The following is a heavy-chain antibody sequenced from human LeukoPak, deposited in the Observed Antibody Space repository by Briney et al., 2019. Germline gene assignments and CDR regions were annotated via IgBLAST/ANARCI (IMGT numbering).Heavy chain of an antibody. D-gene: IGHD3-22*01. CDR2: INPNSGGT. J-gene: IGHJ4*02. CDR1: GYTFTGYY. Sequence: ASVKVSCKASGYTFTGYYMHWVRQAPGQGLEWMGWINPNSGGTNYAQKFQGRVTMTRDTSISTAYMELSRLRSDDTAVYYCARVPNYYDSSGYYAYWGQETLVTVSS. CDR3: ARVPNYYDSSGYYAY. V-gene: IGHV1-2*02.